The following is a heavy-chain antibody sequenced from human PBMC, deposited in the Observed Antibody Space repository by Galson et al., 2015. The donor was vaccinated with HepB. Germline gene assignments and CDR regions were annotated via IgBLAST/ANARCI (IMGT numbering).Heavy chain of an antibody. CDR2: INHSGST. CDR1: GGSFSGYY. D-gene: IGHD3-16*02. CDR3: ARALVGYDYVWGSYRSGYRGDAFDI. V-gene: IGHV4-34*01. Sequence: LSLTCAVYGGSFSGYYWSWIRQPPGKGLEWIGEINHSGSTNYNPSLKSRVTISVDTSKNQFSLRLSSVTAADTAVYYCARALVGYDYVWGSYRSGYRGDAFDIWGQGTMVTASS. J-gene: IGHJ3*02.